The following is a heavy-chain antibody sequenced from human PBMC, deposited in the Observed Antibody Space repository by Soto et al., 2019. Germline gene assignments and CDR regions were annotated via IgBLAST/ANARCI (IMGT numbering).Heavy chain of an antibody. J-gene: IGHJ5*02. Sequence: GASVKVSCEASGYTFTSYAMHSVRQAPGQRLEWMGWINAGNGNTKYSQKFQGRVTITRDTSASTAYMELSSLRSEDTAVYYCARDRDIVVVPAANNWFDPWGEGTLVTVSS. D-gene: IGHD2-2*01. CDR3: ARDRDIVVVPAANNWFDP. CDR2: INAGNGNT. V-gene: IGHV1-3*01. CDR1: GYTFTSYA.